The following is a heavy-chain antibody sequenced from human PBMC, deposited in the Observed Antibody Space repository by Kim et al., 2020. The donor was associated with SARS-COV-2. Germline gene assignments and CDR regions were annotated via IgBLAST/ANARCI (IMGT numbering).Heavy chain of an antibody. D-gene: IGHD4-17*01. CDR3: ADGGNTDYGGSIDY. J-gene: IGHJ4*02. CDR2: IKQDGSEK. V-gene: IGHV3-7*03. Sequence: GGSLRLSCAASGFTFSSYWMSWVRQAPGKGLEWVANIKQDGSEKYYVDSVKGRFTISRDNAKNSLYLQMNSLRAEDTAVYYCADGGNTDYGGSIDYWGQGTLVTVSS. CDR1: GFTFSSYW.